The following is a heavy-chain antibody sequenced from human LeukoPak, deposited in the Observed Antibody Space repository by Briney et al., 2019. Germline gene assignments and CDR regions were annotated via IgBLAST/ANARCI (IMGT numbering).Heavy chain of an antibody. J-gene: IGHJ4*02. CDR1: GFTVSSNY. CDR3: ARGVFN. Sequence: GGSLRLSCAASGFTVSSNYMNWVRQAPGKGLDWVSVISDGGSTYYADSVRGRFTISRDNSKNTLFLQMNSLRVEDTAVYYCARGVFNWGQGTLVTVSS. CDR2: ISDGGST. V-gene: IGHV3-53*01. D-gene: IGHD3-10*01.